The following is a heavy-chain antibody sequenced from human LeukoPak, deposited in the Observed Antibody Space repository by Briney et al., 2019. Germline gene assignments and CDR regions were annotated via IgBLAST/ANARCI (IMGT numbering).Heavy chain of an antibody. J-gene: IGHJ6*03. D-gene: IGHD5-18*01. CDR1: GFTFSSYA. Sequence: GGSLRLSCAASGFTFSSYAMNWVRQAPGKGLEWVSSISSSSGYIFYADSVKGRFTISRDNSKNIVYLQMDSLRVDDTALYYRARRGLPPFYYMEVWGTGTTVTVSS. V-gene: IGHV3-21*01. CDR2: ISSSSGYI. CDR3: ARRGLPPFYYMEV.